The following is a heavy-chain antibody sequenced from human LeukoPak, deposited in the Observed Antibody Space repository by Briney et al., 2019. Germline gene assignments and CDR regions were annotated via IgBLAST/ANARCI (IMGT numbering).Heavy chain of an antibody. CDR1: GFTFSTYG. D-gene: IGHD4-17*01. CDR3: AKGMATVTTFDY. J-gene: IGHJ4*02. CDR2: IWYDGSNK. V-gene: IGHV3-33*06. Sequence: PGRSLKLSCPPSGFTFSTYGLNWVRQAPGKGLKGVAVIWYDGSNKYYADSVKGRFTISRDNSKNTLYLQMNSLRAEDTAVYYCAKGMATVTTFDYWGQGTLVTVSS.